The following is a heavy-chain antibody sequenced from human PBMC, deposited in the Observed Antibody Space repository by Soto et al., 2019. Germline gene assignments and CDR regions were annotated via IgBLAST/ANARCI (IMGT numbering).Heavy chain of an antibody. CDR3: ARQRTSVVTQAYFDS. J-gene: IGHJ4*02. V-gene: IGHV4-39*01. Sequence: SETLSLTCTVTGDSINNRSYYWGWIRQPPGKGLEWIGSIYYSGSTYNNPSLKSRVSMSVDTSKNQFSLKLRSVTAADTALYYCARQRTSVVTQAYFDSWGQGSLVTVSS. D-gene: IGHD2-21*02. CDR1: GDSINNRSYY. CDR2: IYYSGST.